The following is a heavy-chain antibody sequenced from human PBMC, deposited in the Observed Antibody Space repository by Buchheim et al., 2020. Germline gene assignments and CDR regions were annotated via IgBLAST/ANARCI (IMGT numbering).Heavy chain of an antibody. CDR3: ARDRKSGDRWKIFDY. CDR1: GYTFTGYY. J-gene: IGHJ4*02. V-gene: IGHV1-2*04. CDR2: INPNSGGT. D-gene: IGHD7-27*01. Sequence: QVQLVQSGAEVKKPGASVKVSCKASGYTFTGYYMHWVRQAPGQGLEWMGWINPNSGGTNYAQKFQGWVTMTRDTSISPAYRELSRLRSEDTAVYYWARDRKSGDRWKIFDYWGQGTL.